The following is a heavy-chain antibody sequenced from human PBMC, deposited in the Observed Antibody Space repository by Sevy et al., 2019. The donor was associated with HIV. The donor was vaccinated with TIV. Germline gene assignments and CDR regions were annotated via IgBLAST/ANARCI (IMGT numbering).Heavy chain of an antibody. CDR1: GGIFRSYG. Sequence: ASVKVSCKASGGIFRSYGISWVRQAPGQGLEWMGGIIPILGSVNYAQNFQGRVTITADESTQTAYMELSSLRSEDTAVYYCARGGGNSWYYFDYWGQETLVTVSS. J-gene: IGHJ4*02. D-gene: IGHD6-13*01. CDR2: IIPILGSV. CDR3: ARGGGNSWYYFDY. V-gene: IGHV1-69*13.